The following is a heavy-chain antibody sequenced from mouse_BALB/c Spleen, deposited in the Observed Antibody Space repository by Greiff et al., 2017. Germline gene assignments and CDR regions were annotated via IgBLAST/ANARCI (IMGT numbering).Heavy chain of an antibody. CDR3: ARIYYGKGMDY. V-gene: IGHV1-67*01. Sequence: QVQLQQSGPELVKPGASVKMSCKGSGYTFTDYAMHWVKQSHAKSLEWIGVISTYYGDASYNQKFKGKATMTVDKSSSTAYMELARLTSEDSAIYYCARIYYGKGMDYWGQGTSVTVSS. J-gene: IGHJ4*01. CDR1: GYTFTDYA. D-gene: IGHD2-1*01. CDR2: ISTYYGDA.